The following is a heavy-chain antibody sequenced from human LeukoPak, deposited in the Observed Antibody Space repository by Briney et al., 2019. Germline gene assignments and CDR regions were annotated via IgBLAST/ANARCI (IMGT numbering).Heavy chain of an antibody. D-gene: IGHD1-26*01. V-gene: IGHV3-30-3*01. CDR1: GFTFSSYA. CDR3: ARESGSYRDFDY. CDR2: ISYDGSNK. Sequence: GGSLRLSCAASGFTFSSYAMHWVRQAPGKGLEWVAVISYDGSNKYYADSVKGRFTISRDNSKNTLYLQMNSLRAEDTAVYYCARESGSYRDFDYWGQGTLVTVSS. J-gene: IGHJ4*02.